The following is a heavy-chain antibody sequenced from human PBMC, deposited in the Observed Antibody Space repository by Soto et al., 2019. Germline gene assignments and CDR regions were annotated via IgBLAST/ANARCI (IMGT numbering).Heavy chain of an antibody. CDR3: ARGFGQYGSGSYSSDY. D-gene: IGHD3-10*01. V-gene: IGHV1-2*02. Sequence: ASVKVSCKASGYTFTGYYMHWVRQAPGQGLEWMGWINPNSGGTNYAQKLQGRVTMTTDTSTSTAYMELRSLRSDDTAVYYCARGFGQYGSGSYSSDYWGQGTRVTAPQ. J-gene: IGHJ4*02. CDR2: INPNSGGT. CDR1: GYTFTGYY.